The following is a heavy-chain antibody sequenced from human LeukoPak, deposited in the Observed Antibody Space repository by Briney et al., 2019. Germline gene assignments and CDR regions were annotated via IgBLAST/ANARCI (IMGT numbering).Heavy chain of an antibody. V-gene: IGHV3-30*02. CDR3: AKDGGGWTGFDY. CDR2: IWYDGSNK. Sequence: SGGSLRLSCAASGFSFSNYGMHWVRQAPGKGLEWVAIIWYDGSNKYYADSVKGRFTISRDNSKNTLYLQMNSLRAEDTAVYYCAKDGGGWTGFDYWGQGTLVTVSS. D-gene: IGHD6-19*01. CDR1: GFSFSNYG. J-gene: IGHJ4*02.